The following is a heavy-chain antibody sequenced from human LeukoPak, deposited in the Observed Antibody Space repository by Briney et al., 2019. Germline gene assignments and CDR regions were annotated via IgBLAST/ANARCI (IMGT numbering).Heavy chain of an antibody. CDR1: GGTFSSYA. CDR2: IIPIFGTA. Sequence: SVKVSCKASGGTFSSYAISWVRQAPGQGLEWMGRIIPIFGTANYAQKFQGRVTITTDESTSTAYMELSSLRSEDTAVYYCARDRGYSGGWPPRYNWFDPWGQGTLVTVSS. J-gene: IGHJ5*02. V-gene: IGHV1-69*05. D-gene: IGHD5-12*01. CDR3: ARDRGYSGGWPPRYNWFDP.